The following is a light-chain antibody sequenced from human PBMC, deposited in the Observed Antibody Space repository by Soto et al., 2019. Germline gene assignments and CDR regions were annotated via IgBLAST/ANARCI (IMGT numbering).Light chain of an antibody. J-gene: IGKJ5*01. CDR2: GAS. CDR3: QQYNNWPPIT. Sequence: EIVMTQSPGTLSVSPGERATLSCRASQSVSSNLAWYQQKSGQAPRLLIYGASTRATGIPARFSGSGSGTGFTLTISSLQSEDFAVYYCQQYNNWPPITFGQGTRLEIK. CDR1: QSVSSN. V-gene: IGKV3-15*01.